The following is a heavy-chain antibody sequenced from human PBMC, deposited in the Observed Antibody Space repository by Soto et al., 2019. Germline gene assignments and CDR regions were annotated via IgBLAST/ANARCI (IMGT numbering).Heavy chain of an antibody. V-gene: IGHV4-61*01. CDR3: ASGYSYGRTAYFDY. Sequence: SETLSLTCTVSGGSVSSGTYYWTWIRQPPGKRLEVIGYIYYSGSTNYNPSLRSRVTISLDTSKNQFSLKLSSVTAADTAVYYCASGYSYGRTAYFDYWGQGTLVTVSS. D-gene: IGHD5-18*01. CDR2: IYYSGST. J-gene: IGHJ4*02. CDR1: GGSVSSGTYY.